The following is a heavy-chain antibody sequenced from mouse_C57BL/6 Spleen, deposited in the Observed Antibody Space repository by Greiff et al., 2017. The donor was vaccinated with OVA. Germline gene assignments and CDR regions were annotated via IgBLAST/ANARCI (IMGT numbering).Heavy chain of an antibody. D-gene: IGHD1-1*01. CDR1: GFTFSDYG. CDR2: ISSGSSTT. J-gene: IGHJ3*01. Sequence: EVKLMESGGGLVKPGGSLKLSCAASGFTFSDYGMHWVRQAPEKGLEWVAYISSGSSTTYYADTVKGRVTISIDNAKNTLFLQMTSLRSEDTAMYYCVATVVEKFAYWGQGTLVTVSA. CDR3: VATVVEKFAY. V-gene: IGHV5-17*01.